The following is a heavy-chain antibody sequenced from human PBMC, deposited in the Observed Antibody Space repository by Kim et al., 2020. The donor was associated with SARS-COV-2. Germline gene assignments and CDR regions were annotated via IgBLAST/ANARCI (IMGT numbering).Heavy chain of an antibody. D-gene: IGHD2-15*01. CDR2: TDCGTT. CDR3: VVVGGY. V-gene: IGHV3-15*01. J-gene: IGHJ4*02. Sequence: TDCGTTDYAAPVKGRFTISRDDSKNTLYLQMNSLKTEDTAVYYCVVVGGYWGQGTLVTVSS.